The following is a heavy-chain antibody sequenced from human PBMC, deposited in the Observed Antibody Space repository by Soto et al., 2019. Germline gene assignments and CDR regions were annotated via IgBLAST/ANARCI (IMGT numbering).Heavy chain of an antibody. D-gene: IGHD2-21*02. J-gene: IGHJ4*02. CDR3: AKDDVSGDGLWLVSD. CDR2: ITGSGGTI. CDR1: GFSFSKYA. V-gene: IGHV3-23*01. Sequence: VQLLESGGGLVHPGGSLSLSCAASGFSFSKYAMIWVRQPPGKGKEWVSGITGSGGTIEYSASVKGRFTISRDNSKNTVYLQMNSLRAEDTAMYYCAKDDVSGDGLWLVSDWGQGTPVTVS.